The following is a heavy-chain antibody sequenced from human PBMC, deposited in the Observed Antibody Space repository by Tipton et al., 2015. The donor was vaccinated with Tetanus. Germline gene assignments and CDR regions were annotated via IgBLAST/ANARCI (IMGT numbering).Heavy chain of an antibody. CDR2: ISGSGAT. Sequence: GLVKPSETLSLTCTVSGDSVSGYYWSWIRQPPGKGLEWLAYISGSGATNSNYYLKSRITMTRDTSRNQFSLTLTSVTAADTAVYYCARANSDSSKKGPFDSWGQGSLVIVSS. D-gene: IGHD4-23*01. J-gene: IGHJ4*02. V-gene: IGHV4-59*02. CDR1: GDSVSGYY. CDR3: ARANSDSSKKGPFDS.